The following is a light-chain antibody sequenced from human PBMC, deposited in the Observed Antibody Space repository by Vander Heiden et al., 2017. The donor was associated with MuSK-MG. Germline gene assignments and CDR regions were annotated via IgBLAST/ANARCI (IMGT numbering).Light chain of an antibody. CDR2: AAS. CDR3: QQSYSTPPWT. J-gene: IGKJ1*01. CDR1: QSISSY. Sequence: DIHTTQSPSSLSASVGDRVTITCRASQSISSYLNWYQQKPGKAPKLLIYAASSLQSGVPSRFSGSGSGTDFTLTISSLQPEDFATYYCQQSYSTPPWTFGQGTKVEIK. V-gene: IGKV1-39*01.